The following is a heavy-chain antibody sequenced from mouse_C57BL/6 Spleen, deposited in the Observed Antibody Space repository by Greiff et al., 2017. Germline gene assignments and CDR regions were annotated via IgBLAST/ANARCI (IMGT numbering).Heavy chain of an antibody. CDR2: IYPGDGDT. V-gene: IGHV1-82*01. Sequence: VKLVESGPELVKPGASVKISCKASGYAFSSSWMNWVKRRPGKGLEWIGRIYPGDGDTNYNGKFKGKATLTADKSSSTAYMQLSSLTSEDSAVYFCARSLYDYGGFYYAMDYWGQGTSVTVSS. J-gene: IGHJ4*01. D-gene: IGHD2-4*01. CDR3: ARSLYDYGGFYYAMDY. CDR1: GYAFSSSW.